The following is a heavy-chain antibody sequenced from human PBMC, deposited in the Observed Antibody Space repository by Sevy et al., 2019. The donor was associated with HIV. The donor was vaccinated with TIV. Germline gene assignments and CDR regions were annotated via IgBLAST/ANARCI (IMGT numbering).Heavy chain of an antibody. CDR3: ATRRGHLSFDY. Sequence: SETLSLTCVVYGGSFSGYYWSWIRQPRGKGLEWIGEINHSGSTNYNPSLKSRVTISADTSKNQFSLKLSSVTAADTAVYYCATRRGHLSFDYWGQGTLVTVSS. CDR2: INHSGST. J-gene: IGHJ4*02. CDR1: GGSFSGYY. V-gene: IGHV4-34*01.